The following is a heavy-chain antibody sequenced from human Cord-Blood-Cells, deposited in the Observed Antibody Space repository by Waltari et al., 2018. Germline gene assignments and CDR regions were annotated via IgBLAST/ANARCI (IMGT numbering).Heavy chain of an antibody. V-gene: IGHV4-34*01. CDR2: INQSGST. CDR1: GGCFSGYY. J-gene: IGHJ3*02. CDR3: ARDVAAAGTIAFDI. Sequence: QVQLQQWGAGLLKPSETLSLTCAVYGGCFSGYYWSWIRQPPGEGLEWIGEINQSGSTNYNPSLKSRVTISVDKSKKQFSLKLLSVTAADTAVYYCARDVAAAGTIAFDIWGQGTMVTVSS. D-gene: IGHD6-13*01.